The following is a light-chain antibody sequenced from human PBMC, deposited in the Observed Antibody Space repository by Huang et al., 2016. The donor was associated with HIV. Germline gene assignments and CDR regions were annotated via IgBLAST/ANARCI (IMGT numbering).Light chain of an antibody. CDR3: QQSYSSPRFT. CDR2: AAS. V-gene: IGKV1-39*01. Sequence: DIQMTQSPSSLSASLGDRVTITCRASRSISNYLNWYQQYPGKAPRLLIYAASSLQSVVPSRFSGSGSGTDFTLTISSLQPEDFATYYCQQSYSSPRFTFGPGTKVDIK. J-gene: IGKJ3*01. CDR1: RSISNY.